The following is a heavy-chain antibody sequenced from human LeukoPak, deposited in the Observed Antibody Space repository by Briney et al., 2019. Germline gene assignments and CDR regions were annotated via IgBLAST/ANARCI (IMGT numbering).Heavy chain of an antibody. CDR3: AKDTGKYGDYPHYYYYYYMDV. V-gene: IGHV3-23*01. CDR1: GFTFSSYG. Sequence: GGSLRLSCAASGFTFSSYGMSWVRQAPGKGLEWVSAISGSGGSTYYADSVKGRFTISRDNSKNTLYLQMNSLRAEDTAVYYCAKDTGKYGDYPHYYYYYYMDVWGKGTTVTISS. D-gene: IGHD4-17*01. J-gene: IGHJ6*03. CDR2: ISGSGGST.